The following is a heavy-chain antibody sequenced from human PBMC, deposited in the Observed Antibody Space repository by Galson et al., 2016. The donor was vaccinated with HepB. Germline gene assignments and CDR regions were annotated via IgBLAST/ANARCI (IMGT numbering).Heavy chain of an antibody. V-gene: IGHV4-39*01. J-gene: IGHJ4*02. CDR1: GGSISSSSYY. Sequence: SETLSLTCTVSGGSISSSSYYWGWVRQAPGKGLEWIGYIYYSGSTYYTPSLKSRLTMSVYPSNSQSSLKLSSVTAADTAVYYCASLWSGYSDYFDYWGQGTLVTVSS. CDR3: ASLWSGYSDYFDY. CDR2: IYYSGST. D-gene: IGHD3-3*01.